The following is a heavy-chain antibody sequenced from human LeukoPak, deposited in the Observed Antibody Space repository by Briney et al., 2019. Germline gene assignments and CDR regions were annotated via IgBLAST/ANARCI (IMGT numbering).Heavy chain of an antibody. CDR2: IYYSGST. CDR3: ARVGYDSSGYYDY. J-gene: IGHJ4*02. CDR1: GGSISSSSYY. D-gene: IGHD3-22*01. V-gene: IGHV4-39*07. Sequence: SETLSLTCTVSGGSISSSSYYWGWIRQPPGKGLEWIGSIYYSGSTYYNPSLKSRVTISVDTSKNQFSLKLSSVTAADRAVYYCARVGYDSSGYYDYWGQGTLVTVSS.